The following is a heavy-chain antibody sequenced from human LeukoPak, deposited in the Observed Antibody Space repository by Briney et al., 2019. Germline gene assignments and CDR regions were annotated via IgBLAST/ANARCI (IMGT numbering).Heavy chain of an antibody. CDR1: GGSISTFS. CDR3: ASLGDAYNLDY. CDR2: IYYSGSA. Sequence: SSETLSLTCTVSGGSISTFSCGWIRQPPGKGLEWIGYIYYSGSANYSPSFKSRVTMSVDTSKNQFSLKLTSVTAADTAVYYCASLGDAYNLDYWGQGTLVTVSS. V-gene: IGHV4-59*01. J-gene: IGHJ4*02. D-gene: IGHD5-24*01.